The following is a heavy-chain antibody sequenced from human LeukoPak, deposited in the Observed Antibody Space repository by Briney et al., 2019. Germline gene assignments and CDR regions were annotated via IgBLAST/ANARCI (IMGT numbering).Heavy chain of an antibody. CDR2: IYPGDSDT. CDR3: ATTLVFPPNWFDP. Sequence: GESLKISCKGSGYSFTSYWIGWVRQMPGKVLEWMGIIYPGDSDTRYSPSFQGQVTISADKSISTAYLQWSSLKASDTAMYYCATTLVFPPNWFDPWGQGTLVTVSS. V-gene: IGHV5-51*01. J-gene: IGHJ5*02. CDR1: GYSFTSYW.